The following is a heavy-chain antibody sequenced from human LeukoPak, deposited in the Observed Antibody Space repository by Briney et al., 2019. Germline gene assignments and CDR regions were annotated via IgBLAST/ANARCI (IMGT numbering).Heavy chain of an antibody. CDR3: ARVGSYGCFDY. J-gene: IGHJ4*02. D-gene: IGHD3-16*01. V-gene: IGHV3-64*02. CDR2: VYFDGGQT. CDR1: GFTLNSYS. Sequence: GGSLRLSCAASGFTLNSYSMHWVRQPPGKGLEFFATVYFDGGQTFYADSVRPRFTISRDISKNTLFLHMGSLRADDMAVYYCARVGSYGCFDYWGQGTLVTVSS.